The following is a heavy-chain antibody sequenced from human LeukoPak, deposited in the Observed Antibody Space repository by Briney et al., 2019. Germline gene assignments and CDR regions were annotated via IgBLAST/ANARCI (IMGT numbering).Heavy chain of an antibody. V-gene: IGHV4-59*02. CDR2: IHSPRST. Sequence: PSETLSLTCTVSGGSVSSCCWCWIRHPPGKGLELVGRIHSPRSTSDRPSLKSRGTISVDTSNNQFPLKRTSGTAADTAVFYCARGRLGGWWIFDSWGQGTLVTVSS. CDR3: ARGRLGGWWIFDS. CDR1: GGSVSSCC. J-gene: IGHJ4*02. D-gene: IGHD6-19*01.